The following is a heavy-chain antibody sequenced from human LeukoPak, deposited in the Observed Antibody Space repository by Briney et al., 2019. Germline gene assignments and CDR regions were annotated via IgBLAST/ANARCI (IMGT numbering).Heavy chain of an antibody. CDR2: IYYSGST. V-gene: IGHV4-59*01. CDR3: ARDKVTRGYYYYYGMDV. Sequence: SETLSLTCTVSGGSISSYYWSWVRQPPGKGLEWIGYIYYSGSTNYNPSLKSRVTISVDTSKNQFSLKLSPVTAADTAVYYCARDKVTRGYYYYYGMDVWGQGTTVTVSS. CDR1: GGSISSYY. D-gene: IGHD4-23*01. J-gene: IGHJ6*02.